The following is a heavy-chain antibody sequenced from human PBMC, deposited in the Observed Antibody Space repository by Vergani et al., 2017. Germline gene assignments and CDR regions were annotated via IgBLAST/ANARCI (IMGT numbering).Heavy chain of an antibody. V-gene: IGHV3-7*03. CDR3: ARGRGIGYSSGWYGHRLYYFDY. CDR1: GFTFSSYW. Sequence: EVQLVESGGGLVQPGGSLRLSCAASGFTFSSYWMSWVRQAPGKGLEWVANIKQDGSEKYYVDSVKGRFTISRDNAKNSLYLQMNSLRAEDTAVYYCARGRGIGYSSGWYGHRLYYFDYWGQGTLVTVSS. D-gene: IGHD6-19*01. CDR2: IKQDGSEK. J-gene: IGHJ4*02.